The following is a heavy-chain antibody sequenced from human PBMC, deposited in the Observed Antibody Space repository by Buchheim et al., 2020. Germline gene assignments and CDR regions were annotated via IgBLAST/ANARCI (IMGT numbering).Heavy chain of an antibody. Sequence: QVQLVESGGGVVQPGRSLRLSCAASGFTFSSYGMHWVRQAPGKGLEWVAVISYDGSNKYYADSVKGRFTISRDNSQNTLYLQMNSLRAEDTAVYYCANFGIGYSYGPPFDYWGQGTL. V-gene: IGHV3-30*18. CDR3: ANFGIGYSYGPPFDY. CDR1: GFTFSSYG. J-gene: IGHJ4*02. CDR2: ISYDGSNK. D-gene: IGHD5-18*01.